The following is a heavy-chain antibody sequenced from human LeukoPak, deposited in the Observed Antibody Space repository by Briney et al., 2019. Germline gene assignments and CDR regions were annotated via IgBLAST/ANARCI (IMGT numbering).Heavy chain of an antibody. J-gene: IGHJ1*01. V-gene: IGHV3-74*01. CDR3: ARVYGLGMNEYYQY. CDR1: GLTFSKSW. Sequence: GGSPRLSCAASGLTFSKSWMHWVRQAPGKGLVWVSRINNDGSSTTYAGSVKGRFTISRDNAKNMVYSQMNSLRVEDTAIYYCARVYGLGMNEYYQYWGQGTLVTVPS. CDR2: INNDGSST. D-gene: IGHD3-10*01.